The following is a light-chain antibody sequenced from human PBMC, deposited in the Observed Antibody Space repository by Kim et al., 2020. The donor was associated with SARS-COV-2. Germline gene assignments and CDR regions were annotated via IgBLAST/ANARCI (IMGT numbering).Light chain of an antibody. Sequence: DIQLTQSPSTLSASVGDRVTIACRASQTAGTWLAWYQQKPGKAPKLLIFDASNLQRGVPSRFSGSGSGTEFTLTISSLQPDDFATYYCQQYNTYSMFGQGTKVEIK. CDR3: QQYNTYSM. J-gene: IGKJ1*01. V-gene: IGKV1-5*01. CDR1: QTAGTW. CDR2: DAS.